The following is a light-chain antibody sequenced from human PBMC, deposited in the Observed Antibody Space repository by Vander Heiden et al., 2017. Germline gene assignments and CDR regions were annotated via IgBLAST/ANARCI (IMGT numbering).Light chain of an antibody. CDR1: QSLLRSDGKTY. J-gene: IGKJ5*01. V-gene: IGKV2D-29*01. Sequence: DIVITHSPLSLSVSPRQPPSLLSKSSQSLLRSDGKTYLYWYLQRPGQPPQLLIYEVSNRFSGVPDRFRGSGSGTDFTLKISRVEAEDVGVYYCMQSIQLPITFGQGTRLEIK. CDR2: EVS. CDR3: MQSIQLPIT.